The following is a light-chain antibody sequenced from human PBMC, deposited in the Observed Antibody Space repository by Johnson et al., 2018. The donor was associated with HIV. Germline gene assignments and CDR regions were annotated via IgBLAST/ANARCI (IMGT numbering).Light chain of an antibody. Sequence: QSVLTQPPSVSAAPGQKVTISCSGGSSNIGNNYVSWYQQLPGTAPKLLIYDNNKRPSGIPDRFSGSKSGTSATLDITGLQTGDEADYYCGTWDSSLSAPRVVGTGTKLTVL. CDR1: SSNIGNNY. CDR3: GTWDSSLSAPRV. CDR2: DNN. V-gene: IGLV1-51*01. J-gene: IGLJ1*01.